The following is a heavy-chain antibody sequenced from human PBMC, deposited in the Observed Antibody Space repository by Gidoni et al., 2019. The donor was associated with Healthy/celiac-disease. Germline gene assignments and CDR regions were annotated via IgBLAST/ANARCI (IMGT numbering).Heavy chain of an antibody. J-gene: IGHJ4*02. Sequence: QVQLVESGGGVVQPGRSLRLSCAASGFTFSSYAMHWVRQAPGKGLEWVAVISYDGSNKYYADSVKGRFTISRDNSKNTLYLQMNSLRAEDTAVYYCARDRTWGSRYPGYWGQGTLVTVSS. CDR1: GFTFSSYA. CDR3: ARDRTWGSRYPGY. D-gene: IGHD7-27*01. CDR2: ISYDGSNK. V-gene: IGHV3-30*04.